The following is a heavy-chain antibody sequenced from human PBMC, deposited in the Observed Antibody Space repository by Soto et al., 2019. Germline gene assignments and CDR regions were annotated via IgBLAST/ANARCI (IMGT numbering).Heavy chain of an antibody. D-gene: IGHD2-15*01. CDR1: GGSISSYY. V-gene: IGHV4-59*01. CDR2: IYYSGST. CDR3: ARAGRYCSGGSCYGNWFDP. Sequence: PSETLSLTCTVSGGSISSYYWSWIRQPPGKGLKWIGYIYYSGSTKYNPSLKSRVTISVDTSKNQFSLKMSSVTAADTVVYYCARAGRYCSGGSCYGNWFDPWGQGTLVTVS. J-gene: IGHJ5*02.